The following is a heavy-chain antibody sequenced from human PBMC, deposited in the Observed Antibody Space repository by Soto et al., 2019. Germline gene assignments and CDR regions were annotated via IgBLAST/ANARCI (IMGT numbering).Heavy chain of an antibody. CDR3: ARLAAAGTNYYYGMDV. CDR2: IDPSDSYT. CDR1: GYSFTSYW. V-gene: IGHV5-10-1*01. D-gene: IGHD6-13*01. J-gene: IGHJ6*02. Sequence: GESLKISCKGSGYSFTSYWISWVRQMPGKGLEWMGRIDPSDSYTNYSPSFQGHVTISADKSISTAYLQWSSLKASDTAMYYCARLAAAGTNYYYGMDVWGQGTTVTVSS.